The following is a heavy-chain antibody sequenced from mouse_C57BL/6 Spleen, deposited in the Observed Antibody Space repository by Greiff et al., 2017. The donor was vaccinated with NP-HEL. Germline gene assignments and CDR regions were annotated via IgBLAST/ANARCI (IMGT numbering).Heavy chain of an antibody. V-gene: IGHV1-19*01. CDR2: INPYNGGT. CDR3: ARTTVVAHWYFDV. CDR1: GYTFTDYY. D-gene: IGHD1-1*01. J-gene: IGHJ1*03. Sequence: DVQLQESGPVLVKPGASVKMSCKASGYTFTDYYMNWVKQSHGKSLEWIGVINPYNGGTSYNQKFKGKATLTVDKSSSTAYMELNSLTSEDSAVYYCARTTVVAHWYFDVWGTGTTVTVSS.